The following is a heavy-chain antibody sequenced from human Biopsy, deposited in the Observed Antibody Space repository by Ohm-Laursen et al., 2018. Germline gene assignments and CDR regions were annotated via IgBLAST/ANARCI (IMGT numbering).Heavy chain of an antibody. V-gene: IGHV4-4*07. CDR3: AHGSGSYYKWDF. CDR1: GGDINNYY. D-gene: IGHD3-10*01. CDR2: IYPGGST. J-gene: IGHJ4*02. Sequence: SDTLSLTCNVSGGDINNYYWSWIRQPAGKGLEWIGRIYPGGSTNYNPSLKSRVTMSVDTSKKQFSLRMTSVTAADTAVYYCAHGSGSYYKWDFWGRGTLVTVSS.